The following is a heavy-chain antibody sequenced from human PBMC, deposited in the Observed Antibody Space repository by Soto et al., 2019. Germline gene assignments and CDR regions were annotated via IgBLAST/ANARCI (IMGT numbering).Heavy chain of an antibody. J-gene: IGHJ4*02. CDR1: GGSISRSNYY. Sequence: QLQLQESGPGLVKPSETLSLTCTVSGGSISRSNYYWGWIRQPPGKGLEWSGSIYYTGSTYYNPSIKSRVTMSVDTSKNQLCLKLSTVTAADTALYYCERVYCSSTSCYSVGYFDYWGQGTLVTVSS. CDR2: IYYTGST. D-gene: IGHD2-2*01. V-gene: IGHV4-39*01. CDR3: ERVYCSSTSCYSVGYFDY.